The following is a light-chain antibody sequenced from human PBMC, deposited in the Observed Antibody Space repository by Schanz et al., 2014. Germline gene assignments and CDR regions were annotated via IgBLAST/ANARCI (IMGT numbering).Light chain of an antibody. CDR1: SSDVGGYNY. CDR3: TSYTSSTTLYV. Sequence: QSVLTQPASVSGSPGQSITISCTGTSSDVGGYNYVSWYQQHPGKAPKLMIYDVTNRPVGVSNRFSGSKSGNTASLTISGLQAEDEADYYCTSYTSSTTLYVFGTGTKLTVL. V-gene: IGLV2-14*01. CDR2: DVT. J-gene: IGLJ1*01.